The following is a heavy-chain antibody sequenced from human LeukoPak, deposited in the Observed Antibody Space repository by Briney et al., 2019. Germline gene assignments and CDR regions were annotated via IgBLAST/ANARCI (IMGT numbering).Heavy chain of an antibody. CDR3: ARYVWGSYPTFEDY. D-gene: IGHD3-16*02. CDR2: IYYGGST. J-gene: IGHJ4*02. V-gene: IGHV4-59*01. Sequence: SETLSLTCTVSGGSISSYYWSWVRQPPGKGLKWIGYIYYGGSTNYNPSLKSRVTISVDTSKNQFSLKLSSVTAADTAVYYCARYVWGSYPTFEDYWGQGTLVTVSS. CDR1: GGSISSYY.